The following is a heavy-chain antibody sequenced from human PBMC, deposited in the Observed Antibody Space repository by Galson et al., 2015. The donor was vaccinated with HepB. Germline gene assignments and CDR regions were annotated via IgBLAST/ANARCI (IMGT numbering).Heavy chain of an antibody. D-gene: IGHD6-13*01. CDR2: INPNSGGT. J-gene: IGHJ3*02. CDR3: ARGSSRYTSTWRI. Sequence: SCKASGNTFSDYYIYWVRQAPGQGFEWMGWINPNSGGTNYAQKFQARVTMTRDTSLSTAYMELNSLRSDDTAVYYCARGSSRYTSTWRIWGQGTMVTVSS. CDR1: GNTFSDYY. V-gene: IGHV1-2*02.